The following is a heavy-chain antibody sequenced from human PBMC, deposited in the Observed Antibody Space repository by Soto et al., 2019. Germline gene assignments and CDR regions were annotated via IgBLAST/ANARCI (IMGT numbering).Heavy chain of an antibody. CDR3: ARHVGYCSGGSCSVAFDY. CDR2: IYYSGST. D-gene: IGHD2-15*01. Sequence: QLQLQESGPGLVKPSETLSLTCTVSGGSISSSSYYWGWIRQPPGKGLEWIGSIYYSGSTYYNPSLKSLFTISVDTSKYPFSLKLSSVTAADTAVYYCARHVGYCSGGSCSVAFDYWGQGTLVTVSS. CDR1: GGSISSSSYY. J-gene: IGHJ4*02. V-gene: IGHV4-39*01.